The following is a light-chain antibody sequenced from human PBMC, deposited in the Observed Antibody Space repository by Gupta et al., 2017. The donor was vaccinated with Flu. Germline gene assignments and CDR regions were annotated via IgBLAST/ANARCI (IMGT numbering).Light chain of an antibody. J-gene: IGLJ3*02. V-gene: IGLV1-47*01. CDR3: AAWDDSLSGRV. CDR1: SSNIGSYY. Sequence: RVSISCSGSSSNIGSYYVSWYQQLPGMAPKRLIYRNTQRPSGVPDRFSGSRSATSASLAISGLRSEDEADYYCAAWDDSLSGRVFGGGTKLTVL. CDR2: RNT.